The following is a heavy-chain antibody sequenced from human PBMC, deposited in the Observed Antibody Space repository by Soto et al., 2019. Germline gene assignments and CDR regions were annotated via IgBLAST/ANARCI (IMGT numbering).Heavy chain of an antibody. CDR3: ARVRSSSSSYYYGMDV. Sequence: PGESLKISCKGSGYRFSSYWIAWVRQMPGKGLEWMGIIYPGDSDTRYSPSFEGQVTISADKSNSTAYLQWSSLKASDTAMYYCARVRSSSSSYYYGMDVWGQGTTVTVSS. CDR2: IYPGDSDT. V-gene: IGHV5-51*01. J-gene: IGHJ6*02. CDR1: GYRFSSYW. D-gene: IGHD6-6*01.